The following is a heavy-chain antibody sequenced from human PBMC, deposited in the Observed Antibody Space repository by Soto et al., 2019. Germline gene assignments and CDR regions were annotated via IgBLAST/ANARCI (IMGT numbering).Heavy chain of an antibody. V-gene: IGHV1-46*01. Sequence: ASVKVSCKASGYTFTSYYMHWVRQAPGQGLEWMGIINPSGGSTSYAQKFQGRVTMTRDTSTSTVYMELSSLRSEDTAVYYCARVWRDGYWCVPHYYCYGMDVWSQGTTVTVSS. J-gene: IGHJ6*02. CDR1: GYTFTSYY. D-gene: IGHD2-8*02. CDR2: INPSGGST. CDR3: ARVWRDGYWCVPHYYCYGMDV.